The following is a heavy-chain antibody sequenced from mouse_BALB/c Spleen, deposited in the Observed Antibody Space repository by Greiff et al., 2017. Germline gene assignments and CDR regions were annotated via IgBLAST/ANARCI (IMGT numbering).Heavy chain of an antibody. J-gene: IGHJ3*01. Sequence: DVKLVESGGGLVQPGGSLRLSCATSGFTFSDFYMEWVRQPPGKRLEWIAASRNKANDYTTEYSASVKGRFIVSRDTSQSILYLQMNALRAEDTAIYYCARDAGDYGGGFAYWGQGTLVTVSA. CDR1: GFTFSDFY. D-gene: IGHD2-4*01. V-gene: IGHV7-1*02. CDR2: SRNKANDYTT. CDR3: ARDAGDYGGGFAY.